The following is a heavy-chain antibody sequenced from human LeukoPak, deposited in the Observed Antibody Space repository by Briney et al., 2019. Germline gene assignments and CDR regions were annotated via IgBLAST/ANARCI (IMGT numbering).Heavy chain of an antibody. CDR1: GGSISSGGYY. Sequence: SETLSLTCTVSGGSISSGGYYWSWIRQHPGKGLEWIGYIYYSGSTYYNPSLKSRVTISVDTSKNQFSLKLSSVTAADTAVYYCARAPTDSSGYSDAFDIWGQGTMVTVSS. D-gene: IGHD3-22*01. CDR2: IYYSGST. J-gene: IGHJ3*02. V-gene: IGHV4-31*03. CDR3: ARAPTDSSGYSDAFDI.